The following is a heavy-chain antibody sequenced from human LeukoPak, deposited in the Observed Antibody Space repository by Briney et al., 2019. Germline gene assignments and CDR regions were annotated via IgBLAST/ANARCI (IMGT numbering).Heavy chain of an antibody. CDR1: GFTFSSYW. CDR2: INSDGSST. D-gene: IGHD5-18*01. Sequence: PGGSLRLPCAASGFTFSSYWMHWVRQAPGKGLVWVSRINSDGSSTSYADSVKGRFTISRDNAKNTLYLQMNSLRAEDTAVYYCAKDVDTAMVPYYFDYWGQGTLVTVSS. V-gene: IGHV3-74*01. J-gene: IGHJ4*02. CDR3: AKDVDTAMVPYYFDY.